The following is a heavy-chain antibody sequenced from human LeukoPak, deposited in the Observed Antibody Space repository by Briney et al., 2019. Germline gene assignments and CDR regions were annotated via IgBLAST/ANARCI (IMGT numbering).Heavy chain of an antibody. Sequence: ASVKVSCKVSGYTLTELSMHWVRQAPGKGLEWMGGFDPEDGETIYAQKFQGRVTMTEDTFTDTAYMELSSLRSEDTAVYYCATIASHDFWSGEMNYYYYYMDVWGKGTTVTVSS. CDR3: ATIASHDFWSGEMNYYYYYMDV. D-gene: IGHD3-3*01. J-gene: IGHJ6*03. V-gene: IGHV1-24*01. CDR1: GYTLTELS. CDR2: FDPEDGET.